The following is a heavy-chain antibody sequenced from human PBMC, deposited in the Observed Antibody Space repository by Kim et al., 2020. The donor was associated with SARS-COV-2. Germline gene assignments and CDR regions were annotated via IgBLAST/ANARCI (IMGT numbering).Heavy chain of an antibody. V-gene: IGHV1-46*01. CDR3: ARDFFYGDYDHDAFDN. D-gene: IGHD4-17*01. CDR1: GYTFTSYY. J-gene: IGHJ3*02. CDR2: INPSGGST. Sequence: ASVKVSYKASGYTFTSYYMHWVRQAPGQGLEWMGIINPSGGSTSYGQKVQRRDTMTRDTSTSTVYTEQSSLRSEDTAEYYGARDFFYGDYDHDAFDNWGQ.